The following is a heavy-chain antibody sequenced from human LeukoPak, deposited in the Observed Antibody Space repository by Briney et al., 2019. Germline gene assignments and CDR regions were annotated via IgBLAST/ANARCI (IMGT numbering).Heavy chain of an antibody. CDR3: ARPSSGHYKVFDY. D-gene: IGHD3-22*01. V-gene: IGHV4-38-2*01. Sequence: SSETLSLTCAVSGYSISSGYYWGWIRQPPGKGLEWIGSIYYSGTTYYNPSLKSRVTISVDTSKNQFSQKLSSVTAADTAIYYCARPSSGHYKVFDYWGQGTLVTVSS. J-gene: IGHJ4*02. CDR1: GYSISSGYY. CDR2: IYYSGTT.